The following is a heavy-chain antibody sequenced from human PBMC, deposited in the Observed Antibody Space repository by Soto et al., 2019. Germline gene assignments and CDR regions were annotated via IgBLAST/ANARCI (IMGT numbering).Heavy chain of an antibody. CDR3: AKVYAAAAGNSAGDY. D-gene: IGHD6-13*01. Sequence: SGGSLRLSCAASGFTFSSYGMHWVRQAPGKGLEWVAVISYDGSNKYYADSVKGRFTISRDNSKNTLYLQMNSLRAEDTAVYYCAKVYAAAAGNSAGDYWGQGTLVTVSS. V-gene: IGHV3-30*18. CDR1: GFTFSSYG. J-gene: IGHJ4*02. CDR2: ISYDGSNK.